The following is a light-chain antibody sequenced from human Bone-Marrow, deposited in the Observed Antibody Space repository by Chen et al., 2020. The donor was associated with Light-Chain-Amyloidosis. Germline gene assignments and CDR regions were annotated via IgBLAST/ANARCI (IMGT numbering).Light chain of an antibody. CDR2: DDS. CDR1: NIGSTS. V-gene: IGLV3-21*02. CDR3: QVWDRSSDRPV. Sequence: SYVLTQPSSAPVAPGLTATIARGVNNIGSTSVHWYQQTPGQAPLLVVYDDSDRLSGIPVRLSGSNSGNTATLTISRVEAGDDADYYCQVWDRSSDRPVFGGGTKLTVL. J-gene: IGLJ3*02.